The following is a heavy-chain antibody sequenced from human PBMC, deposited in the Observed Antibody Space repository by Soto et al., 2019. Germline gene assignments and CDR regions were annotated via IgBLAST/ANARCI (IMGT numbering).Heavy chain of an antibody. V-gene: IGHV4-59*01. CDR1: GGSISSYY. CDR2: IYYSGST. CDR3: ASFPLMGSISSSPYFDY. D-gene: IGHD6-6*01. J-gene: IGHJ4*02. Sequence: PSETLSLTCTVSGGSISSYYWSWIRQPPWKGLEWIGYIYYSGSTNYNPSLKSRVTISVDTSKNQFSLKLSSVTAADTAVYYCASFPLMGSISSSPYFDYWGQGTLVTVSS.